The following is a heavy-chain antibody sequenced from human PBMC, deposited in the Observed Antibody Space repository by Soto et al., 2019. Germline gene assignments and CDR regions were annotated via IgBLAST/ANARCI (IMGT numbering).Heavy chain of an antibody. J-gene: IGHJ4*02. Sequence: GGSLRLSCVASGFTFSSYAMTWVRQAPGKGLEWASTFSVADGATSYADSVKGRFTISRDNSKSTLYLQMDSLRAEDTAVYYCAKDLGYSSGSYYFDYWGQGTLVTVSS. D-gene: IGHD6-19*01. CDR3: AKDLGYSSGSYYFDY. CDR1: GFTFSSYA. CDR2: FSVADGAT. V-gene: IGHV3-23*01.